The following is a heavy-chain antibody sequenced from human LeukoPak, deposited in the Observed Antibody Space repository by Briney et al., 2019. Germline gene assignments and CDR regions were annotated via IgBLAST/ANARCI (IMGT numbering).Heavy chain of an antibody. D-gene: IGHD2-15*01. CDR3: AREDMWAFDM. CDR1: GFTFSHYW. J-gene: IGHJ3*02. Sequence: GGSPRLSCAASGFTFSHYWTSWGREGPGKGLEWVANIKPDGSEKYYVDPVKGRFTMSGESARTTLYLQMDSLRGEDTVVYYCAREDMWAFDMWGQATMVTVSS. CDR2: IKPDGSEK. V-gene: IGHV3-7*01.